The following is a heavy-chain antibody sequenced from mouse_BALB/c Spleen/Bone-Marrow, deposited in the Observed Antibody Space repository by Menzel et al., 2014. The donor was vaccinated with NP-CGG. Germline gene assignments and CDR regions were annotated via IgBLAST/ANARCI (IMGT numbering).Heavy chain of an antibody. CDR1: GFNIKDTY. CDR3: ARYDYRYSWFAY. Sequence: VKLKQSGAELVKPGASVKLSCTASGFNIKDTYMHWVKQRPEQGLEWIGRIDPANGNTKYDPKFQGKATITTDTSSNTAYLQLRSLTSEDTAVYYCARYDYRYSWFAYWGQGTLVPVSA. V-gene: IGHV14-3*02. D-gene: IGHD2-14*01. CDR2: IDPANGNT. J-gene: IGHJ3*01.